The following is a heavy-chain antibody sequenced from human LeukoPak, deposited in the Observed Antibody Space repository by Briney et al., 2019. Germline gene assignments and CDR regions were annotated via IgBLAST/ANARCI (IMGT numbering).Heavy chain of an antibody. CDR3: ARDAAQNWFDP. CDR1: GGSISSGDYY. J-gene: IGHJ5*02. CDR2: IYYSGNS. V-gene: IGHV4-30-4*01. Sequence: SQTLSLTCTVSGGSISSGDYYWSWIRQPPGKGLEWIGYIYYSGNSHYNSSLKSRVTIEVDTSKNQFSLKLSSVTAADTAVYYCARDAAQNWFDPWGQGSPVTVSS.